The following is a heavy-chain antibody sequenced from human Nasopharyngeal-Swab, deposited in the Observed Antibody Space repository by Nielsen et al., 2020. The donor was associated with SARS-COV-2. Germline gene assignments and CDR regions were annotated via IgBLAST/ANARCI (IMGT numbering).Heavy chain of an antibody. J-gene: IGHJ3*02. CDR2: ISTTSNYI. CDR3: ARGGGYYYDSSGSIDAFDI. CDR1: GFTFTTSS. Sequence: GGSLRLSCEASGFTFTTSSMNWVRQAPGTGLEWVSSISTTSNYISYGDSVKGRFTISRDNAKNSLYLQMNSLRAGDTAVYYCARGGGYYYDSSGSIDAFDIWGQGTMVTVSS. D-gene: IGHD3-22*01. V-gene: IGHV3-21*01.